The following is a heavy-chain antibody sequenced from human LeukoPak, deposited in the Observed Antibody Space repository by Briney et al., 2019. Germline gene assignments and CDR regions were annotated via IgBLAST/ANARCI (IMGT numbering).Heavy chain of an antibody. CDR3: ARVVVAATHAFDS. D-gene: IGHD2-15*01. J-gene: IGHJ3*02. CDR2: MNPNSGNT. V-gene: IGHV1-8*01. Sequence: ASVKVSCKASGYIFTSYDINWVRQATGQGLEWMGWMNPNSGNTGYAQKFQGRVTMTRNTSISTAYMELSSLRSEDTAVYYCARVVVAATHAFDSWGQGTMVTVSS. CDR1: GYIFTSYD.